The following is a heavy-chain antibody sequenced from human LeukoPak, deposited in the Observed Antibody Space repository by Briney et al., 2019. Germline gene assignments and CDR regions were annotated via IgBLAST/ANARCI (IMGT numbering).Heavy chain of an antibody. J-gene: IGHJ6*03. CDR2: ISYDGSNK. D-gene: IGHD3-16*01. CDR1: GFTFSSYA. CDR3: AKQVLRSYYYYMDV. Sequence: GGSLRLSCAASGFTFSSYAMHWVRQAPGKGLEWVAVISYDGSNKYYADSVKGRFTISRDNSKNTLYLQMNSLRAEDTAVYYCAKQVLRSYYYYMDVWGKGTTVTVSS. V-gene: IGHV3-30*04.